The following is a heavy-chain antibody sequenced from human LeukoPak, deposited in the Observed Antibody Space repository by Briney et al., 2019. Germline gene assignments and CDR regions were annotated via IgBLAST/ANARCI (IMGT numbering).Heavy chain of an antibody. J-gene: IGHJ4*02. Sequence: SGGSLRLSYAASGFTFSSYAMSWVRQAPGKGLEWVSAISGSGGSTYYADSVKGRFTISRDNSKNTLYLQMNSLRAEDTAVYYCAKEAAFGYSSSWYYFDYWGQGTLVTVSS. CDR3: AKEAAFGYSSSWYYFDY. D-gene: IGHD6-13*01. CDR2: ISGSGGST. V-gene: IGHV3-23*01. CDR1: GFTFSSYA.